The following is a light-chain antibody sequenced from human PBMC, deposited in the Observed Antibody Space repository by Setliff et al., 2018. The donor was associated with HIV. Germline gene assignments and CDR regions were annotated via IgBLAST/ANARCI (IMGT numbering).Light chain of an antibody. J-gene: IGLJ1*01. Sequence: QSALTQPASVSGFPGQSITISCTGTSRDVGGYNYVSWYQQHPGKAPKLIIYEVRNRPSGVSNRFSGSKSGNTASLTISGLQAEDEADYYCSSYAITNTLPFGTGTKVTVL. CDR1: SRDVGGYNY. V-gene: IGLV2-14*01. CDR3: SSYAITNTLP. CDR2: EVR.